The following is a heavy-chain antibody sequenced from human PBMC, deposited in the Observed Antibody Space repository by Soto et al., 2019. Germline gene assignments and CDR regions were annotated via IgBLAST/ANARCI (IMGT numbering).Heavy chain of an antibody. D-gene: IGHD1-7*01. J-gene: IGHJ6*02. CDR3: ARGGLGTGTTPYYYGMDV. Sequence: GESLKISCKGSGSSFTSYWISWVRQMPGKGLEWMGRIDPSDSYTNYSPSFQGHVTISADKSISTAYLQWSSLKASDTAMYYCARGGLGTGTTPYYYGMDVWGQGTTVTVSS. CDR1: GSSFTSYW. V-gene: IGHV5-10-1*01. CDR2: IDPSDSYT.